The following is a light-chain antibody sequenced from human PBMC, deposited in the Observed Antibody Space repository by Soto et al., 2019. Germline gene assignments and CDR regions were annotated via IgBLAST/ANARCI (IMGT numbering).Light chain of an antibody. J-gene: IGKJ4*01. CDR2: KAS. Sequence: DIQMTQSPSTLSASVGDRVTVTCRASQSVRDWVAWYQQQAGRAPRLLIYKASSLQSGIPSRFRGSGFGTEFTLTISSPQPDDFASYYGQQYYSYSPLTFGGGTKVEIK. CDR1: QSVRDW. CDR3: QQYYSYSPLT. V-gene: IGKV1-5*03.